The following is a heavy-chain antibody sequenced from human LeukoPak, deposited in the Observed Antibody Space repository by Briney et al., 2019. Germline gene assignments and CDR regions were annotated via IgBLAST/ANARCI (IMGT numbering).Heavy chain of an antibody. J-gene: IGHJ5*02. CDR2: INAGNGNT. D-gene: IGHD1-1*01. CDR3: ARDAATTTTTWFDP. Sequence: ASVKVSCKASGYTFTSYAMHWVRQAPGQRLEWMGWINAGNGNTKYSQKFQGRVTITRDTSASTAYMELSSLRSEDTAVYYCARDAATTTTTWFDPWGQGTLVTVSS. V-gene: IGHV1-3*01. CDR1: GYTFTSYA.